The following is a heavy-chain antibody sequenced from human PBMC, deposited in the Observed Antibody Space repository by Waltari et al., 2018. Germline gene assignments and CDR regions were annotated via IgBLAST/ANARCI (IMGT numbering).Heavy chain of an antibody. CDR3: ARHDSLQLERRGWFDP. CDR1: GGSISVGYS. CDR2: IYYSGST. J-gene: IGHJ5*02. D-gene: IGHD1-1*01. V-gene: IGHV4-39*01. Sequence: QLQLQESGPGLVKPSETLSLTCPVSGGSISVGYSWGWIRQPPGKGLEWIGSIYYSGSTYYNPSLKSRVTISVDTSKNQFSLKLSSVTAADTAVYYCARHDSLQLERRGWFDPWGQGTLVTVSS.